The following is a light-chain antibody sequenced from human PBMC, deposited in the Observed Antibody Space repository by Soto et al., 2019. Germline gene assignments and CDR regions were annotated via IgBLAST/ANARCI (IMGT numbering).Light chain of an antibody. CDR1: QDISNY. CDR3: QQYDDLPYT. J-gene: IGKJ2*01. V-gene: IGKV1-33*01. CDR2: DAS. Sequence: DIQMTQSPSSLSASVGDRVTITCQASQDISNYLNWYQQKPGKAPKLLIYDASYLEAGVPSRFSGSVSGTHFTFTITSLQTDDIATYYCQQYDDLPYTFGQGTKLESK.